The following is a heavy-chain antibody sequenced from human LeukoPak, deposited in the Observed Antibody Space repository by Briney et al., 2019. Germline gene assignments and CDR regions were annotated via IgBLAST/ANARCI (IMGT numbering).Heavy chain of an antibody. V-gene: IGHV1-69*01. CDR1: GGTLITYA. CDR3: ARGGILGTTYDAFDI. Sequence: SVKVSCKASGGTLITYAISWVRQAPGQGLEWMGGIIPIFGTANYAQKFQGRVTIIADESTSTAYMELSSLRSEDTAVYYCARGGILGTTYDAFDIWGQGTMVTVSS. J-gene: IGHJ3*02. D-gene: IGHD1-26*01. CDR2: IIPIFGTA.